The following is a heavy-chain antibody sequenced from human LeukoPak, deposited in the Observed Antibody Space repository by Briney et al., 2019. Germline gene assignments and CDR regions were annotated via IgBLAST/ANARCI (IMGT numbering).Heavy chain of an antibody. J-gene: IGHJ6*02. D-gene: IGHD3-16*02. CDR2: ISYDGRSE. Sequence: TGGSLRLSCAASGFTSTSYGMHWVRQAPGKGLEWVATISYDGRSEYFADFVKGRFTISRDNSKNTMSLQMNSLRPDDTAVYYCAKSFLDYSYYFFGMDVWGQGTTVIVSS. V-gene: IGHV3-30*18. CDR1: GFTSTSYG. CDR3: AKSFLDYSYYFFGMDV.